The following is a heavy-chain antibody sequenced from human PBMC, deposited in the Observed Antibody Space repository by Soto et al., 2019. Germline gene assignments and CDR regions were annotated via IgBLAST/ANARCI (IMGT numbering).Heavy chain of an antibody. CDR1: GFTFSTYA. Sequence: QVQLVESGGGVVQPGRSLRLSCAVSGFTFSTYAMHWVRQAPVKGLEWVAVISYDGSNTYYADSVKGRFTISRDNMLYLQMNSLIAEDTAVYYCARDQGRSITCQLAYWGQGTLVTVSS. D-gene: IGHD2-2*01. V-gene: IGHV3-30-3*01. CDR3: ARDQGRSITCQLAY. J-gene: IGHJ4*02. CDR2: ISYDGSNT.